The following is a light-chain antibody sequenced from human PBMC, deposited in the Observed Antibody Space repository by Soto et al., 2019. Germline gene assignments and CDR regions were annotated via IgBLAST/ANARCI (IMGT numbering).Light chain of an antibody. CDR2: GAS. CDR3: QQYAGSPWT. Sequence: ETVLTQSPGTLSLSPGERATLSCRASQTIRNNYLAWYRQTPGQAPRLLIYGASDRATGIADRISGSGSGTDFTLIISRLEPEDFALYYCQQYAGSPWTFGQGTKVEIK. J-gene: IGKJ1*01. CDR1: QTIRNNY. V-gene: IGKV3-20*01.